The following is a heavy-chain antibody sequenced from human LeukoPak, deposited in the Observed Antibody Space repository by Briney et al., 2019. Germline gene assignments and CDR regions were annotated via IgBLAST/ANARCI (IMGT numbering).Heavy chain of an antibody. J-gene: IGHJ4*02. CDR2: MNPNSGNT. CDR3: ARTPSITMVRGVKFYFDY. Sequence: GASVKVSCKASGYTFTSYDINWVRQATGQGLEWMGWMNPNSGNTGYAQKFQGRVTMTRNTSISTAYMELSSLRSEDTAVYYCARTPSITMVRGVKFYFDYWGQGTLVTVSS. V-gene: IGHV1-8*01. D-gene: IGHD3-10*01. CDR1: GYTFTSYD.